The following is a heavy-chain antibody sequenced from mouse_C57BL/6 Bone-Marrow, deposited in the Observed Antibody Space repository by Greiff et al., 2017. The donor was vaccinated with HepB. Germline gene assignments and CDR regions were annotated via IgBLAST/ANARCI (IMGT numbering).Heavy chain of an antibody. CDR3: VRDSITTLDYYAMDY. J-gene: IGHJ4*01. V-gene: IGHV10-1*01. D-gene: IGHD1-1*01. CDR2: IRSKSNNYAT. CDR1: GFSFNTYA. Sequence: EVKLVESGGGLVQPKGSLKLSCAASGFSFNTYAMNWVRQAPGKGLEWVARIRSKSNNYATYYADSVKDRFTISRDDSASMLYLQMNNLKTEDAAVYYCVRDSITTLDYYAMDYWGQGTSVTVSS.